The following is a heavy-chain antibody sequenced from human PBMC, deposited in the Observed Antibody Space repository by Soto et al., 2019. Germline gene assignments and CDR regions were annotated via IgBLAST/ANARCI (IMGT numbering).Heavy chain of an antibody. CDR3: AKLHCITSNCVPHDP. V-gene: IGHV4-39*01. D-gene: IGHD2-2*01. Sequence: PSETLSLTCTVSGDSISSSSYYWDWIRQPPGKGLEWIGNIYYSGSTDYNPSLKSRVTISVDTSKNQFSLKLSSVTAADTAVYYCAKLHCITSNCVPHDPWGQGTLVTVSS. J-gene: IGHJ5*02. CDR2: IYYSGST. CDR1: GDSISSSSYY.